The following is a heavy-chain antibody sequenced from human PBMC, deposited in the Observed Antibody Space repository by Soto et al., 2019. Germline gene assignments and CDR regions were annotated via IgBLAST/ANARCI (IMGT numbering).Heavy chain of an antibody. V-gene: IGHV4-39*01. CDR1: GGSISSSSYY. Sequence: SETLSLTCTVSGGSISSSSYYWGWIRQPPGKGLEWIGSIYYSGSTYYNPSLKSRVTISVDTSKNQFSLKLSSVTAADTAVYYCARQGRSGYYTGMACFDPWGQGTLVTVSS. D-gene: IGHD3-3*01. CDR3: ARQGRSGYYTGMACFDP. J-gene: IGHJ5*02. CDR2: IYYSGST.